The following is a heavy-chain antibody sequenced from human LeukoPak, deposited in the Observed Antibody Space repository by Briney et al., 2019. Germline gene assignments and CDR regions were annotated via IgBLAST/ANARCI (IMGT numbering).Heavy chain of an antibody. CDR2: INPNSGGT. V-gene: IGHV1-2*02. CDR1: GYTFTGYY. J-gene: IGHJ4*02. D-gene: IGHD4-23*01. Sequence: ASVKVSCKASGYTFTGYYMHWVRQAPGQGLEWMGWINPNSGGTNYAQKFQGRVTMTRDTSISTAYMELSWLRSDDTALYYCATDYAGNSVPDYWGQGTLVTVSS. CDR3: ATDYAGNSVPDY.